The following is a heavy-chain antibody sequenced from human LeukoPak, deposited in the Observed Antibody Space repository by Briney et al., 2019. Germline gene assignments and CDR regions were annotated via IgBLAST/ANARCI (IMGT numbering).Heavy chain of an antibody. CDR3: ARDYCSSTSCPGAFDI. J-gene: IGHJ3*02. V-gene: IGHV3-30*02. D-gene: IGHD2-2*01. CDR1: GFTFSSYG. Sequence: QPGGSLRLSCAASGFTFSSYGMHWVRQAPGKGLEWVAFIRYDGSNKYYADSVKGRFTISRDNAKNSLYLQMNSLRAEDTAVYYCARDYCSSTSCPGAFDIWGQGTMVTVSS. CDR2: IRYDGSNK.